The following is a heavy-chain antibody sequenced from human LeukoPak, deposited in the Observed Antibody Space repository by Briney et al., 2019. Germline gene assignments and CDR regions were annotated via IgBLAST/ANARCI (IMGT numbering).Heavy chain of an antibody. Sequence: GASVKVSCKASGGTFSSYAISWVRQAPGQGLEWMGGIIPIFGTANYAQKFQGRVTITTDESTSTAYMELSSLRSEDTAVYYCARAYYYGSGSYYRGFHWFDPWGQGALVTVSS. V-gene: IGHV1-69*05. J-gene: IGHJ5*02. CDR3: ARAYYYGSGSYYRGFHWFDP. D-gene: IGHD3-10*01. CDR2: IIPIFGTA. CDR1: GGTFSSYA.